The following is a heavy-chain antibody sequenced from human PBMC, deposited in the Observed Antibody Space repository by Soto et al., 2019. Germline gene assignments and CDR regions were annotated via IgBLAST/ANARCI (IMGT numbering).Heavy chain of an antibody. CDR1: GFTVSADY. V-gene: IGHV3-53*01. Sequence: GGSLRLSCAASGFTVSADYMGWVRLAPGKGLEWVSVLSSGGRTYYPDSVERRFTISGDNSKNTVYLQMHSLRAEDTAVYYCATNNTPGGMDVWGQGTTVTVSS. CDR2: LSSGGRT. CDR3: ATNNTPGGMDV. J-gene: IGHJ6*02. D-gene: IGHD1-20*01.